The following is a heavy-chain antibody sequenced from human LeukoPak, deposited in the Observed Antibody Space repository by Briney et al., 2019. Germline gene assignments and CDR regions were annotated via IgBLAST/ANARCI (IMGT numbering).Heavy chain of an antibody. CDR2: ISSGSGTI. Sequence: QPGGSLRLSCAASGFTFSSYSMNWVRQAPGKGLEWLSYISSGSGTIYYADSVKGRFTISRDNAKNSLYLQTDSLRDEDTAVYSCARDTHYAFDYWGQGALVTVSS. CDR3: ARDTHYAFDY. CDR1: GFTFSSYS. V-gene: IGHV3-48*02. D-gene: IGHD3-16*01. J-gene: IGHJ4*02.